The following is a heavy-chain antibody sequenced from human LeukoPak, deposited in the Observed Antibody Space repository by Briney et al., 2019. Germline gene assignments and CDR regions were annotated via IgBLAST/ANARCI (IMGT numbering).Heavy chain of an antibody. D-gene: IGHD5-12*01. Sequence: SETLSLTCTVSGGSVSSGSYYWSWIRQPPGMGLEWIGYIYNSGNTNYNPSLKSRVTISVNTSKKHFSLKLSSVTAADTAVYYCARPWLGAFDYWGQGTLVTVSS. CDR1: GGSVSSGSYY. V-gene: IGHV4-61*01. CDR3: ARPWLGAFDY. J-gene: IGHJ4*02. CDR2: IYNSGNT.